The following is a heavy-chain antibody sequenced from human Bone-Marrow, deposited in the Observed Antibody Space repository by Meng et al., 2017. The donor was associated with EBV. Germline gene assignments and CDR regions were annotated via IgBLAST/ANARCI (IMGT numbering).Heavy chain of an antibody. V-gene: IGHV4-4*02. D-gene: IGHD2-2*01. Sequence: HGELQEAGPGLVKPSGTLSLTCAGSGGSISSSNWWSWVRQPPGKGLEWIGEIYHSGSTNYNPSLKSRVTISVDKSKNQFSLKLSSVTAADTAVYYCARDEDCSSTSCSWIDPWGQGTLVTVSS. CDR2: IYHSGST. CDR3: ARDEDCSSTSCSWIDP. J-gene: IGHJ5*02. CDR1: GGSISSSNW.